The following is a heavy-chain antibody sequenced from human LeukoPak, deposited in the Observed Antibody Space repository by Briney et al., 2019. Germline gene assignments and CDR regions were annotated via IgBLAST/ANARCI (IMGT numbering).Heavy chain of an antibody. V-gene: IGHV3-7*04. Sequence: GGSLRLSCAASGFTFSSYWMSWVRQAPGKGLEWVANIKQDGSEKYYVDSVKGRFTISRDNAKNSLYLQMNSLRAEDTAVYYCARGHGYDYVWGSYRYDYWGQGTLVTVSS. CDR3: ARGHGYDYVWGSYRYDY. J-gene: IGHJ4*02. CDR2: IKQDGSEK. CDR1: GFTFSSYW. D-gene: IGHD3-16*02.